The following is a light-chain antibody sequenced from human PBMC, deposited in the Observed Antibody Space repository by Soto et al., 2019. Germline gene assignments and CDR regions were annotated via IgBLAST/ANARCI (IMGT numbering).Light chain of an antibody. V-gene: IGLV2-8*01. CDR3: SSHGGADNFYV. Sequence: QSALTQPPSASGSPGQSVTISCTGTSSNIGAYNYVSWYQQHPGKVPKLIIHEVTRRPSGVPDRFSASKSGNTASLTVSGLQAEDEADYYCSSHGGADNFYVFGTGTKLTVL. CDR2: EVT. J-gene: IGLJ1*01. CDR1: SSNIGAYNY.